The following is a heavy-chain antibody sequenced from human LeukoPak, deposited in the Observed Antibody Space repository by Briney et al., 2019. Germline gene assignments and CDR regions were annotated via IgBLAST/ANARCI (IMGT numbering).Heavy chain of an antibody. CDR1: GFTFSSYG. Sequence: GGSLRLSCAASGFTFSSYGMHWVRQAPGTGLEWVAVIWYDGSNKYYVDSVKGRFTISRDNSKNTLYLQMNSLRAEDTAVYYCARDQNEGYGDYFYYFDYWGQGTLVTVSS. CDR3: ARDQNEGYGDYFYYFDY. J-gene: IGHJ4*02. V-gene: IGHV3-33*01. D-gene: IGHD4-17*01. CDR2: IWYDGSNK.